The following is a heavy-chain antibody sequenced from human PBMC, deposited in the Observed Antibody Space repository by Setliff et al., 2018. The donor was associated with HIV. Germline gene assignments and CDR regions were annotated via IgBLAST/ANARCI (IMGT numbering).Heavy chain of an antibody. V-gene: IGHV1-2*06. Sequence: GASVKVSCKASGYTFTGYYMHWVRQAPGQGLEWMGRINPNSGGTNCAQKFQGRVTMTRDTSTSTVYMELSSLRSEDTAVYYCARGGYHGFGSYGDYWGQGTLVTVSS. D-gene: IGHD3-10*01. CDR2: INPNSGGT. CDR1: GYTFTGYY. J-gene: IGHJ4*02. CDR3: ARGGYHGFGSYGDY.